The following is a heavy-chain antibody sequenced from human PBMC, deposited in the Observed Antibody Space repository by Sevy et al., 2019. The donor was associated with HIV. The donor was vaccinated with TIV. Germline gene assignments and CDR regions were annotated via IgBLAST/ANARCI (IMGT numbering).Heavy chain of an antibody. Sequence: GGSLRLSCAASGFTFSSYDIHWVRQAPGKGLEWVAVVSYDGSNKYYADSVKGRFTISRDNSKSTLYVQMNSLTAEDTAVYYCARDRGGYYLHDAFDIWGQGTMVTVSS. J-gene: IGHJ3*02. CDR3: ARDRGGYYLHDAFDI. V-gene: IGHV3-30*03. CDR2: VSYDGSNK. CDR1: GFTFSSYD. D-gene: IGHD3-22*01.